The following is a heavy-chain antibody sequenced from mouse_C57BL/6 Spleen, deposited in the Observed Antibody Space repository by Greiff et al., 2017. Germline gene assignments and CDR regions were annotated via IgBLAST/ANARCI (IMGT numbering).Heavy chain of an antibody. CDR1: GFSLTTYS. Sequence: VQVVESGPGLVQPSQSLSITCTVSGFSLTTYSVHWVRQSPGKGLEWLGVIWRGGITDYNAAFMSKLTITKDNSKSQVFFKMNSLHADDTAIYYCAKESYYGSSPYWYFDVWGTGTTVTVSS. CDR2: IWRGGIT. D-gene: IGHD1-1*01. CDR3: AKESYYGSSPYWYFDV. V-gene: IGHV2-5*01. J-gene: IGHJ1*03.